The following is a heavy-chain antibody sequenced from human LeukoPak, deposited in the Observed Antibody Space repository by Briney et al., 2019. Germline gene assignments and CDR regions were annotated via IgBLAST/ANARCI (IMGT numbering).Heavy chain of an antibody. CDR3: ARWGSTSCYDY. J-gene: IGHJ4*02. D-gene: IGHD2-2*01. Sequence: GGSLRLSCAASGFTFSTYAMHWVRQAPGKGLEYVSAIGTNGDNTYYADSVRGRFTISRDNSKNTLFLQMGSLSADDMAVYYCARWGSTSCYDYWGQGTLVTVSS. CDR1: GFTFSTYA. CDR2: IGTNGDNT. V-gene: IGHV3-64*02.